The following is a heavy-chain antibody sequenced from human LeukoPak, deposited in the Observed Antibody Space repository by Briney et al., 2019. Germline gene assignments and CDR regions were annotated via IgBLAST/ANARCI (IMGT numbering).Heavy chain of an antibody. CDR1: GGSISSHY. Sequence: SETLSLTCSVSGGSISSHYWSWIRQPPGKGLEWIGYIYYSGSTNYNPSLKSRVTISVDTSKNQFSLKLSSVTAADKAVYCCARRVSDFWSGYYPYYFDYWGQGTLVTVSS. J-gene: IGHJ4*02. D-gene: IGHD3-3*01. CDR3: ARRVSDFWSGYYPYYFDY. CDR2: IYYSGST. V-gene: IGHV4-59*11.